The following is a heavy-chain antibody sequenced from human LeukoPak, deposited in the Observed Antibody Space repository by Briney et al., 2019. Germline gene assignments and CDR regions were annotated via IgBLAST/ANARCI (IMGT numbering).Heavy chain of an antibody. CDR1: GFTFSSYA. CDR2: ISGSGGST. D-gene: IGHD3-16*02. V-gene: IGHV3-23*01. Sequence: GGSLRLSCAASGFTFSSYAMSWVRQAPGRGLEWVSAISGSGGSTYYADSVKGRFTISRDNSKNTLYLQMNSLRAEDTAVYYCAKDRLPPVDYDYVWGSYRPNWFDPWGQGTLVTVSS. CDR3: AKDRLPPVDYDYVWGSYRPNWFDP. J-gene: IGHJ5*02.